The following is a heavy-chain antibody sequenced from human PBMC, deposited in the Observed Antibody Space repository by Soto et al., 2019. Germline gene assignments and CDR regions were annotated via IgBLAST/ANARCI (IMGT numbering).Heavy chain of an antibody. Sequence: GASVKVSCKASGGTFSSYAISWVRQAPGQGLEWMGGIIPIFGTANYAQKFQGRVTITADESTSTAYMELSSLRSEDTAVYYCARDNGWLQSSPISVYYGMDVWGQGTTVTVSS. CDR1: GGTFSSYA. J-gene: IGHJ6*02. CDR3: ARDNGWLQSSPISVYYGMDV. V-gene: IGHV1-69*13. D-gene: IGHD5-12*01. CDR2: IIPIFGTA.